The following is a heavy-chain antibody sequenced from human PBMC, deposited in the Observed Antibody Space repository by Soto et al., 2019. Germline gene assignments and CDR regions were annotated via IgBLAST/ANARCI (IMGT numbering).Heavy chain of an antibody. CDR1: GGSISSYY. V-gene: IGHV4-59*01. J-gene: IGHJ1*01. CDR3: ASHIVTYYYDSSGYYGYFQH. D-gene: IGHD3-22*01. Sequence: SETLSLTCTVSGGSISSYYCSWIRQPPGKGLEWIGYIYYSGSTNYNPSLKSRVTISVDTSKNQFSLKLSSVTAADTAVYYCASHIVTYYYDSSGYYGYFQHWGQGTLVTVSS. CDR2: IYYSGST.